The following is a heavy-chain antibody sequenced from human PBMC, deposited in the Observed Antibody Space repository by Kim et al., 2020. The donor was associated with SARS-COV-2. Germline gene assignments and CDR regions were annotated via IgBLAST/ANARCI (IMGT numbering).Heavy chain of an antibody. Sequence: TYYADSVKGRFTISRHNSKNTLYLQMNSLRAEDTAVYYCARDPTSGSYSTWGQGTLVTVSS. D-gene: IGHD3-10*01. V-gene: IGHV3-53*04. CDR3: ARDPTSGSYST. J-gene: IGHJ5*02. CDR2: T.